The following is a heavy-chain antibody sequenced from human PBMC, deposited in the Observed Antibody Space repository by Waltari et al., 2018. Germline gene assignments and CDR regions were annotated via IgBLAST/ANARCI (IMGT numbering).Heavy chain of an antibody. V-gene: IGHV3-33*01. J-gene: IGHJ3*02. CDR3: ARGDGGSGLGASDI. CDR1: GCTFPNNC. D-gene: IGHD3-3*01. Sequence: QEQLGESGRWVIQSGRSLRLTFVGTGCTFPNNCMNGVRQDQGKGVEWVAVIWYDGSKKNYVDSVKVRLTISRDNSKNTMYLEMNRLRAEDTAVYFCARGDGGSGLGASDIWGQGTMVTVSS. CDR2: IWYDGSKK.